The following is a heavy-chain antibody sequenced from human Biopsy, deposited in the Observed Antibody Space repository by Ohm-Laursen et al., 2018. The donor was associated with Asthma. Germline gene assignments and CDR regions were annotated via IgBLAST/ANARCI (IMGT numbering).Heavy chain of an antibody. CDR1: GGTFNTYV. D-gene: IGHD2-2*01. Sequence: AASVKVSCKSLGGTFNTYVIGRVRQAPGQGLEWMGGINSVFGTTTYPQKFQDRVTITADDSTSTVYMELSSLRSEDTAVYYCARKAGSCISRTCYSLDFWGRGTLVTVSS. CDR2: INSVFGTT. CDR3: ARKAGSCISRTCYSLDF. V-gene: IGHV1-69*13. J-gene: IGHJ4*02.